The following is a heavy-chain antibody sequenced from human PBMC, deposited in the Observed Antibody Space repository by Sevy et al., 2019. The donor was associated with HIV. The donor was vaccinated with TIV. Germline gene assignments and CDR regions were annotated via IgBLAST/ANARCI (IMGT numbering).Heavy chain of an antibody. D-gene: IGHD6-13*01. CDR3: ARVGAAAARTDSISYYYGMDL. V-gene: IGHV1-8*01. CDR1: GYTFTSYD. J-gene: IGHJ6*02. Sequence: ASVKVSCKASGYTFTSYDINWVRQATGQGLEWMGWMNPNSGNTGYAQKFQGRVTMPRNTSISTAYMELSSLRSEDTAVYYCARVGAAAARTDSISYYYGMDLWGQGTTVTVSS. CDR2: MNPNSGNT.